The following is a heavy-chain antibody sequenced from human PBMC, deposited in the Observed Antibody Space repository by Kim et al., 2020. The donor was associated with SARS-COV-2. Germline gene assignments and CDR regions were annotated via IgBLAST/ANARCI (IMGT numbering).Heavy chain of an antibody. J-gene: IGHJ3*02. V-gene: IGHV3-74*01. D-gene: IGHD6-13*01. CDR3: ARDLSGSSSWYDAFDI. Sequence: SGQGRFTISRDNAKNTLCLQMNSLRAEDTAVYYCARDLSGSSSWYDAFDIWGQGTMVTVSS.